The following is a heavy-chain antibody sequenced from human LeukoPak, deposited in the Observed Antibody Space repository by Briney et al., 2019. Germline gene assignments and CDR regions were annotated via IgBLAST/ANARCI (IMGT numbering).Heavy chain of an antibody. Sequence: SVTVSCKASGGTFISYAISWVRQAPGQGLEWMGGIIPIFGTANYAQKFQGRVTITADESTSTAYMELSSLRSEDTAVYYCARDSGYGSGSVDYWGQGTLVTVSS. D-gene: IGHD3-10*01. CDR2: IIPIFGTA. CDR1: GGTFISYA. V-gene: IGHV1-69*13. J-gene: IGHJ4*02. CDR3: ARDSGYGSGSVDY.